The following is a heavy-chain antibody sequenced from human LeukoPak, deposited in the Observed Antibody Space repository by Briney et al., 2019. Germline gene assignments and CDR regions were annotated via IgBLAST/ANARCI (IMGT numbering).Heavy chain of an antibody. CDR3: ASLKGSDNWFDP. CDR1: DDSITMYY. D-gene: IGHD2-15*01. CDR2: VDHTGST. J-gene: IGHJ5*02. Sequence: SETLSLTCSVSDDSITMYYWTWIRQPPGKGLEWIGYVDHTGSTNYNPSLKSRVTISVDTSKNQFSLKLSSVTAADTAVYYCASLKGSDNWFDPWGQGTLVTVSS. V-gene: IGHV4-59*12.